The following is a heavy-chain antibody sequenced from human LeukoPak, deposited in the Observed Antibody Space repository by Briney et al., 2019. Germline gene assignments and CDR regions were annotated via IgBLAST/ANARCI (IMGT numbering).Heavy chain of an antibody. D-gene: IGHD2-2*01. CDR2: IYYRWST. V-gene: IGHV4-39*07. J-gene: IGHJ4*02. CDR1: GGSISIRNYY. CDR3: ASKVGAIVVVPAAMVFDY. Sequence: SGTLSLTCTVSGGSISIRNYYWGWIRQPPGKVLEGIGSIYYRWSTYYNPSLKSRVTISVDTSKNQFSLKLSSVNAADTAVYYCASKVGAIVVVPAAMVFDYWGQGTLVTVSS.